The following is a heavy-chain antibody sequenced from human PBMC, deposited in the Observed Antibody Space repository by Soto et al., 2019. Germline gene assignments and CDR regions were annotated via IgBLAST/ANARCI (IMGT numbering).Heavy chain of an antibody. Sequence: SVKVSCKASGGTFSSYAISWVLQAPGQGLEWMGGIIPIFGTANYAQKFQGWVTMTRDTSISTAYMELSRLRSDDTALYYCATSRASIAVAGETEYYFDYWGQGTLVTVSS. CDR3: ATSRASIAVAGETEYYFDY. CDR1: GGTFSSYA. V-gene: IGHV1-69*05. CDR2: IIPIFGTA. D-gene: IGHD6-19*01. J-gene: IGHJ4*02.